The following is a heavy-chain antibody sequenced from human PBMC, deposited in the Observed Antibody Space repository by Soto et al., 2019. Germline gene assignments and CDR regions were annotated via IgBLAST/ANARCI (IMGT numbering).Heavy chain of an antibody. V-gene: IGHV3-21*01. CDR3: ARGSRNWNYGLNYYYYMDV. CDR2: ISSSSSYI. D-gene: IGHD1-7*01. J-gene: IGHJ6*03. CDR1: GFTFSSYS. Sequence: GGSLRLSCAASGFTFSSYSMNWVRQAPGKGLEWVSSISSSSSYIYYADSVKGRFTISRDNAKNSLYLQMNSLRAEDTAVYYCARGSRNWNYGLNYYYYMDVWGKGTTVTVSS.